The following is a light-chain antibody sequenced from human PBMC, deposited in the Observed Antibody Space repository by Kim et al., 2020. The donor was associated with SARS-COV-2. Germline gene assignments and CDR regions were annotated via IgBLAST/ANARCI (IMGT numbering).Light chain of an antibody. CDR3: QQYGSSPYT. CDR2: GAS. CDR1: PSVSSSY. V-gene: IGKV3-20*01. Sequence: LSPGERAPLSCRASPSVSSSYLAWYQQKPGQAPRLLIYGASSRATGIPDRFSGSGSGTDFTLTISRLEPEDFAVYYCQQYGSSPYTFGQGTKLEI. J-gene: IGKJ2*01.